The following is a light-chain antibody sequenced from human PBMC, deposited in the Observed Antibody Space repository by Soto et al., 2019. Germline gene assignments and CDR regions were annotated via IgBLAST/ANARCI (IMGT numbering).Light chain of an antibody. J-gene: IGKJ5*01. V-gene: IGKV3-20*01. CDR3: QQYNNWPPIT. Sequence: EIVFAQAPGTLSLSPRERATLSCRGIQSVSNNYLAWYQQKPGQAPRLLIYGASNRATGIPDRFSGSGSGTDFTLTISRLEPDDFAVYYCQQYNNWPPITFGQGTRLEIK. CDR1: QSVSNNY. CDR2: GAS.